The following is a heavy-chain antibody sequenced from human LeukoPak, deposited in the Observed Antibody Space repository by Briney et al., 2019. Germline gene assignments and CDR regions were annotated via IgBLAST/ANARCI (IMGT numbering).Heavy chain of an antibody. CDR1: GYTFTGYY. CDR2: INPNSGGT. J-gene: IGHJ6*02. CDR3: ARDMIIMVRGVPYGVDV. V-gene: IGHV1-2*06. Sequence: ASVKVSCKASGYTFTGYYMHWVRQAPGQGLEWMGRINPNSGGTNYAQKFQGRVTMTRDTSISTAYMELNRLSSDDTAVYYCARDMIIMVRGVPYGVDVWGQGTPVTVSS. D-gene: IGHD3-10*01.